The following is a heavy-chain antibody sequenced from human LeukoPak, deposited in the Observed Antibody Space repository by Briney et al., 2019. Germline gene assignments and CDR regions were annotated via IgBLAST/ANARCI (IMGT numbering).Heavy chain of an antibody. V-gene: IGHV1-18*01. Sequence: ASVKVSCKASGYTFNRYGISWVRQAPGQGLEWMGWISAYNGDTSYAQNLQGRVTMTTDTSTSTAYMELRSLRSDDTAVYYCARDQDGMDVWGQGTTVTVSS. CDR1: GYTFNRYG. J-gene: IGHJ6*02. CDR2: ISAYNGDT. CDR3: ARDQDGMDV.